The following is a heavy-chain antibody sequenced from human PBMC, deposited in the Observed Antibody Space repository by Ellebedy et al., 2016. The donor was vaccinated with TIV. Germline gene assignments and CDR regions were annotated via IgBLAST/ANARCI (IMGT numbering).Heavy chain of an antibody. V-gene: IGHV3-23*01. CDR3: AKMLDGDYEASDY. CDR2: ISGSGGST. D-gene: IGHD4-17*01. J-gene: IGHJ4*02. CDR1: GFTFSSYA. Sequence: GESLKISCAASGFTFSSYAMSWVRQAPGKGLEWVSAISGSGGSTYYADSVKGRFTISRDNSKNTLYLQMNSLRAEDTAVYYCAKMLDGDYEASDYWGQGTLVTVSS.